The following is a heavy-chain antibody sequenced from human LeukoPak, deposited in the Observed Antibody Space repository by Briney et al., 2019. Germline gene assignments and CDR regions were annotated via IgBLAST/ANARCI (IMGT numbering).Heavy chain of an antibody. CDR3: ARESYSSSWYSPEPLFDY. CDR2: IKQDGSEK. CDR1: GFTFSSYW. J-gene: IGHJ4*02. Sequence: GGSLRLSCAASGFTFSSYWMSWVRQAPGKGLEWVANIKQDGSEKYYVDSVKGRFTISRDNAKNSLYLQMNSLRVEDTAVYYCARESYSSSWYSPEPLFDYWGQGTLVTVSS. D-gene: IGHD6-13*01. V-gene: IGHV3-7*01.